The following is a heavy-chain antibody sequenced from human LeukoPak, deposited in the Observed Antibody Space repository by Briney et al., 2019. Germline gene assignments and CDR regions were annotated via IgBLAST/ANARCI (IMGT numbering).Heavy chain of an antibody. V-gene: IGHV3-30*02. CDR1: GFTFSSYG. CDR2: IRYDGSNK. D-gene: IGHD2-2*01. J-gene: IGHJ5*02. CDR3: AKGHPGGYHLLPRDP. Sequence: QAGGSLRLSCAASGFTFSSYGMHWVRQAPGKGLEWVAFIRYDGSNKYYADSVKGRFTISRDNSKNTLYLQMNSLRAEDTAVYYCAKGHPGGYHLLPRDPWGQGTLVTVSS.